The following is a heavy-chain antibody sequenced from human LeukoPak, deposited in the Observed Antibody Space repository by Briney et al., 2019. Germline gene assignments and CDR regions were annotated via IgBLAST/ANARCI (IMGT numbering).Heavy chain of an antibody. V-gene: IGHV6-1*01. D-gene: IGHD6-19*01. J-gene: IGHJ4*02. CDR1: GDSVSSNSAA. CDR2: TYHRSKWFN. Sequence: SQTLLLTCAISGDSVSSNSAAWNWIRQSPSRGLEWLGRTYHRSKWFNDYAVSVKSRITINPGTSKNQFSLQLNSVTPEDTAVYYCARDSGWLVDCWGQGTLVTVSS. CDR3: ARDSGWLVDC.